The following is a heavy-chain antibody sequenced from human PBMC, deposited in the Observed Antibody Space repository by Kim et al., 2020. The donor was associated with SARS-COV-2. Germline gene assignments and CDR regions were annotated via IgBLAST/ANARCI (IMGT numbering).Heavy chain of an antibody. CDR2: ISGGVGDT. CDR3: AKGGCTSGFCLSMKGLDP. J-gene: IGHJ5*02. CDR1: GFTLSHYA. D-gene: IGHD2-8*01. Sequence: GGSLRLSCAASGFTLSHYAMTWVRQTPEKGLEWVSSISGGVGDTYYADSLKGRFTISRDNSKNTLYLQMNSLRAEDTALYYCAKGGCTSGFCLSMKGLDPWGEGTLVTVSS. V-gene: IGHV3-23*01.